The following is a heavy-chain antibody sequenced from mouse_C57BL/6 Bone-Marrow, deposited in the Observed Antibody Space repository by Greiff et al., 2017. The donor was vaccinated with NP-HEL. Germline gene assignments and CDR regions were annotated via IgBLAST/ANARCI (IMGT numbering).Heavy chain of an antibody. CDR2: IYPGSGNT. J-gene: IGHJ4*01. D-gene: IGHD1-1*01. CDR3: ARRGLYGSRKGYYAMDY. Sequence: VQLQQSGAELVRPGASVKLSCKASGYTFTDYYINWVKQRPGQGLEWIARIYPGSGNTYYNEKFKGKATLTAEKSSSTAYMQLSSLTSEDSAVYFCARRGLYGSRKGYYAMDYWGQGTSVTVSS. V-gene: IGHV1-76*01. CDR1: GYTFTDYY.